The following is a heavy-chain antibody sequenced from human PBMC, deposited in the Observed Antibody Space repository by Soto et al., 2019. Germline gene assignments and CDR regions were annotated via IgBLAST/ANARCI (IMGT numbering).Heavy chain of an antibody. D-gene: IGHD3-10*01. CDR2: IYSDGTT. J-gene: IGHJ6*02. CDR1: GFIVSSNY. Sequence: EVQVMESGGGLVQPGGSLRLSCAASGFIVSSNYMNWVRQAPGKGLEWVSVIYSDGTTYYADSVKGRFTISRDNSKNTLSLQMNSLRAEDTAVYYCASILLWFGERVESMYVWGQGTTVTVSS. V-gene: IGHV3-66*01. CDR3: ASILLWFGERVESMYV.